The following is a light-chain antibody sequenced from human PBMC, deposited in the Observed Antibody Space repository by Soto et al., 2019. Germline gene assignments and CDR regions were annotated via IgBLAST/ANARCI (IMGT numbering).Light chain of an antibody. CDR2: DVS. Sequence: QSALTQPASVSGSPGQSITISCTGTSSDVGGYNYVSWYQQHPGKAPNLMIYDVSNRPSGVSNRFSGSKSGNTASLTISGLQAEDEADYYCSSDTSSSTHVVFGGGTKLTVL. CDR1: SSDVGGYNY. J-gene: IGLJ2*01. V-gene: IGLV2-14*01. CDR3: SSDTSSSTHVV.